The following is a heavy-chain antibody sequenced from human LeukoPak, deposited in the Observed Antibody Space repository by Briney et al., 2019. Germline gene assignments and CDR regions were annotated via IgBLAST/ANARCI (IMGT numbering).Heavy chain of an antibody. CDR2: ISGSGGSA. V-gene: IGHV3-23*01. D-gene: IGHD5-12*01. CDR3: AKGDAGYRSPIDY. Sequence: GGSLRLSCAASGFTFSSYAMSWVRQAPGKGLEWVSAISGSGGSAYYADSVKGRFTISRDNSKNTLYLQMNSLRAEDTAVYYCAKGDAGYRSPIDYWGQGTLVTVSS. CDR1: GFTFSSYA. J-gene: IGHJ4*02.